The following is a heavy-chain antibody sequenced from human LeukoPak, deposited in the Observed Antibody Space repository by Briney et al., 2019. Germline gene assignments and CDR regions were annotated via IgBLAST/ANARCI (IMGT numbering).Heavy chain of an antibody. Sequence: PGGSLRLSCAVSGITLSNYAMSWVRQAPGKGLEWDAGISGSGGGTHYADSVKGRFTISRDNPKNTLYLQMNNLRAGDTAVYFCAKRGVVIRVILVGFHKEAYYFDSWGQGALVTVSS. D-gene: IGHD3-22*01. J-gene: IGHJ4*02. CDR2: ISGSGGGT. V-gene: IGHV3-23*01. CDR1: GITLSNYA. CDR3: AKRGVVIRVILVGFHKEAYYFDS.